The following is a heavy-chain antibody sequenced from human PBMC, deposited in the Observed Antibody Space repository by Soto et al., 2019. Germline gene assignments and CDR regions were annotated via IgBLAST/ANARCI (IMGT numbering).Heavy chain of an antibody. D-gene: IGHD3-22*01. CDR3: ARLATGYYDSSGYYYFDY. Sequence: QLQLQESGPGLVKPSETLSLTCTVSGGSISSSSYYWGWIRQPPGKGLEWIGSIYYCGSTYYNPSLKSRVTISVDTSKNQFSLKLSSVTAADTAVYYCARLATGYYDSSGYYYFDYWGQGTLVTVSS. V-gene: IGHV4-39*01. CDR2: IYYCGST. J-gene: IGHJ4*02. CDR1: GGSISSSSYY.